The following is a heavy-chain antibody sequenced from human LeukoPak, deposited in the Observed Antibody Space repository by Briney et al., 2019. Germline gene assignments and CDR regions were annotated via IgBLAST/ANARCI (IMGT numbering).Heavy chain of an antibody. J-gene: IGHJ4*02. CDR1: GGSFSGYY. V-gene: IGHV4-34*01. CDR3: ARDSMLRHYDILTGYDY. Sequence: TSETLSLTCAVYGGSFSGYYWSWIRQPPGKGLEWIGEINHSGSTNYNPSLKSRVTMSVDTSKNQFSLKLSSVTAADTAVYYCARDSMLRHYDILTGYDYWGQGTLVTVSS. D-gene: IGHD3-9*01. CDR2: INHSGST.